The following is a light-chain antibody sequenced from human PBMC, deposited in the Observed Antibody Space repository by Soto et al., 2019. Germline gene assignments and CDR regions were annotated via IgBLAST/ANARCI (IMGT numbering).Light chain of an antibody. CDR3: CSYEGSTPV. CDR1: SSDVGSYNL. CDR2: EGS. J-gene: IGLJ2*01. Sequence: QSALTQPASVSGSPGQSITISCTGTSSDVGSYNLVSWYQQHPGKAPKLMIYEGSKRPSGVSNRFSGSKSGNTASLTISGPQAEDEADYYCCSYEGSTPVFGGGTKLPV. V-gene: IGLV2-23*01.